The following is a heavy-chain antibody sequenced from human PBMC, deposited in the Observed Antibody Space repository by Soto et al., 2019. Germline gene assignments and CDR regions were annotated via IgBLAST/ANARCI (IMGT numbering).Heavy chain of an antibody. CDR2: IYHSGST. CDR1: GGSISSSNW. D-gene: IGHD3-3*01. V-gene: IGHV4-4*02. J-gene: IGHJ5*02. CDR3: ARVGSDDFWSGSFNWFDP. Sequence: TLSLTCAVSGGSISSSNWWSWVRQPPGKGLEWIGEIYHSGSTNYNPSLKSRVTISVDKSKNQFSLKLSSVTAADTAVYYCARVGSDDFWSGSFNWFDPWGQGTLVTAPQ.